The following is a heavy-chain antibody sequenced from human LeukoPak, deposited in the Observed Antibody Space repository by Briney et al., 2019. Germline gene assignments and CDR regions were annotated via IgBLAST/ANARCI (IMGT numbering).Heavy chain of an antibody. J-gene: IGHJ3*02. CDR1: GYTFTSYD. CDR3: AKEVVVVAATAEDAFDI. CDR2: MNPNSGNT. D-gene: IGHD2-15*01. V-gene: IGHV1-8*03. Sequence: ASVKVSCKASGYTFTSYDINWVRQATGQGLEWMGWMNPNSGNTGYAQKFQGRVTITRNTSISTAYMELSSLRSEDTAVYYCAKEVVVVAATAEDAFDIWGQGTMVTVSS.